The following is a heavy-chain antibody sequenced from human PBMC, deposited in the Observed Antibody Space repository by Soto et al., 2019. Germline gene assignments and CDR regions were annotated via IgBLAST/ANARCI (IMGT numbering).Heavy chain of an antibody. D-gene: IGHD3-10*01. J-gene: IGHJ4*02. CDR3: ATLWFGESGY. CDR2: IYYSGST. Sequence: SETLSLTCTVSGGSISRSSYYWGWIRQPPGKGLEWIGSIYYSGSTYYNVSLKSRVTISVDTSKNQFSLKLSSVTAADTAVYYCATLWFGESGYWGQGTLVTVSS. CDR1: GGSISRSSYY. V-gene: IGHV4-39*01.